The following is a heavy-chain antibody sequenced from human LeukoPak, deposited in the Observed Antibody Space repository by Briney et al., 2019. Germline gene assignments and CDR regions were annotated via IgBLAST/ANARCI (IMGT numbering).Heavy chain of an antibody. J-gene: IGHJ5*02. CDR2: INHSGST. Sequence: SETPSVTCAVYGGSFSGYYWNLIRQPPCNRLEWIGEINHSGSTNYNPSLKSRVTISVDTSKNQFSLKLSSVTAADTAVYYCARGSPQFDPWGQGTLVTVSS. CDR1: GGSFSGYY. V-gene: IGHV4-34*01. CDR3: ARGSPQFDP.